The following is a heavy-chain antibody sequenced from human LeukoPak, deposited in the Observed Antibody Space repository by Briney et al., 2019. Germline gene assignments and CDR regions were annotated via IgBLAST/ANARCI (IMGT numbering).Heavy chain of an antibody. V-gene: IGHV3-23*01. D-gene: IGHD3-22*01. CDR3: AKDVGYYYDSSGPQDY. Sequence: PGGSLRLSCAASGFTFSSYAMSWVRQAPGKGLEWVSAISGSGGSTYYADSVKGRFTISRDNSKNTLYLQMNSLRAEDTAVYYCAKDVGYYYDSSGPQDYWGQGTLVTVSS. CDR1: GFTFSSYA. J-gene: IGHJ4*02. CDR2: ISGSGGST.